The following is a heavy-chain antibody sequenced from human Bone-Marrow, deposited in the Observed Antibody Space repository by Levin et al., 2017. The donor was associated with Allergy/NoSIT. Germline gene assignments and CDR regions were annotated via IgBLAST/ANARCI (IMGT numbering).Heavy chain of an antibody. CDR3: ARGGASWFGGPDVFDI. V-gene: IGHV4-31*03. Sequence: PSETLSLTCTVSGDSISRDNSYWSWIRQHPGKGLEWIGFIYHSGNAYYNPSLKSRVTISVDTSDKQFSLKLYSVTDADTAVYFCARGGASWFGGPDVFDIWGQGTLVTVSS. CDR2: IYHSGNA. CDR1: GDSISRDNSY. J-gene: IGHJ3*02. D-gene: IGHD3-10*01.